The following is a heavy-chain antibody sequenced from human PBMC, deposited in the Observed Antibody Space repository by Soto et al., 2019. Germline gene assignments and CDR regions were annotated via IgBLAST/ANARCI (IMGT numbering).Heavy chain of an antibody. CDR1: GGTIRSPDW. Sequence: NPSQTLSLTCGVSGGTIRSPDWWTWARQPPGKGLEWIGEIFQSGSTNYTPSLESRVTISVDKSKNQFSLTLTSVTAADTAVYFCARGRGRYSSGWSWFDPWSQGILVTVS. J-gene: IGHJ5*02. CDR3: ARGRGRYSSGWSWFDP. CDR2: IFQSGST. D-gene: IGHD6-19*01. V-gene: IGHV4-4*02.